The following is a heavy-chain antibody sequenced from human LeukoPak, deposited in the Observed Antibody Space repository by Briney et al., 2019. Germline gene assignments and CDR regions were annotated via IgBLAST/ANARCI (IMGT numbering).Heavy chain of an antibody. V-gene: IGHV3-74*01. CDR3: VRGVPVTPGIDY. D-gene: IGHD2-2*01. Sequence: PGGSLRLSCAASGFTFSTYCMHWVRQPPGKGLVWVSQICTDGGSIKYADSVRGRFTISRDNAKNTLYLQMNSLRAEDTAVYYCVRGVPVTPGIDYWGQGTLVTVSS. CDR2: ICTDGGSI. CDR1: GFTFSTYC. J-gene: IGHJ4*02.